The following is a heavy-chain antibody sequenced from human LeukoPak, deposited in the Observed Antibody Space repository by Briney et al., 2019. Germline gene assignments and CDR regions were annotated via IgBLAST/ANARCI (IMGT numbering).Heavy chain of an antibody. Sequence: AGGSLRLSCAASGFTFDDYGMSWVRQAPGKGLEWVSGINWNGGSTGYADSVKGRFTISRDNAKNSLYLQMNSLRAEDTALYYCAREGSGSYYYYYYYMDVWGKGTTVTVSS. J-gene: IGHJ6*03. CDR1: GFTFDDYG. CDR2: INWNGGST. V-gene: IGHV3-20*04. D-gene: IGHD3-10*01. CDR3: AREGSGSYYYYYYYMDV.